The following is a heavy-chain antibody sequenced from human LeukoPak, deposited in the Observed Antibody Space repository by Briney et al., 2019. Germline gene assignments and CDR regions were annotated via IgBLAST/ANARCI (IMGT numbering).Heavy chain of an antibody. Sequence: ASVKVSCKASGYTFTIYGISWVRQAPGQGLEWMGWISAYNGNTNYAQKLQGRVTMTTDTSTSTAYMELRSLRSDDTAVYYCARDPIAVAGADPYYYYGMDVWGQGTTVTVSS. J-gene: IGHJ6*02. CDR2: ISAYNGNT. V-gene: IGHV1-18*01. CDR1: GYTFTIYG. D-gene: IGHD6-19*01. CDR3: ARDPIAVAGADPYYYYGMDV.